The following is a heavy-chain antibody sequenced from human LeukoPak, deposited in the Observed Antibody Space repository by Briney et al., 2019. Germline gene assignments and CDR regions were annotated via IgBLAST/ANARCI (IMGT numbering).Heavy chain of an antibody. CDR2: VYYSGTT. V-gene: IGHV4-39*01. J-gene: IGHJ5*02. D-gene: IGHD4/OR15-4a*01. Sequence: SDTLSLTCNVSGYAITSGGCYWAWIRQSPGKGLEWIGNVYYSGTTQYNPSLKGRVTIPMDMSKNQFSLNLNSVSVTDTAIYYCARRDYAAWFDPWGKGTLVTVSS. CDR3: ARRDYAAWFDP. CDR1: GYAITSGGCY.